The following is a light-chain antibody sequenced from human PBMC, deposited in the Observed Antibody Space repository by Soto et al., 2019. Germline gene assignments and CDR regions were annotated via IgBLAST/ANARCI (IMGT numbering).Light chain of an antibody. J-gene: IGLJ2*01. V-gene: IGLV7-43*01. CDR3: LLYYGGAQLV. CDR2: STS. CDR1: TGAVTSGYY. Sequence: QAVVTQEPSLTVSPGGTVTLTCASSTGAVTSGYYPNWFQQKPGQAPRALIYSTSNKYSWTPARFSGSLLGGKATLTLSGVQSEDEADYYCLLYYGGAQLVFGGGTKLTVL.